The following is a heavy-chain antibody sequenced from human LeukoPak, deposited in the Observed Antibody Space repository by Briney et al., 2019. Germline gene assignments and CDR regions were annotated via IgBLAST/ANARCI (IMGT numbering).Heavy chain of an antibody. D-gene: IGHD3-9*01. CDR1: GGSISSSSYY. J-gene: IGHJ3*02. CDR3: ARPYDILTGYYFVGAFDI. CDR2: IYYSGGT. Sequence: SETLSLTCTVSGGSISSSSYYWGWIRQPPGKGLEWIGSIYYSGGTYYNPSLKSRVTISVDTSKNQFSLKLSSVTAADTAVYYCARPYDILTGYYFVGAFDIWGQGTMVTVSS. V-gene: IGHV4-39*01.